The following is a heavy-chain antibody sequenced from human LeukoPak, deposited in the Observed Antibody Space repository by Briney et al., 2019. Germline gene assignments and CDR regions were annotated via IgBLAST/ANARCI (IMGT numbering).Heavy chain of an antibody. J-gene: IGHJ4*02. D-gene: IGHD6-19*01. CDR1: GGSITTSSYY. Sequence: SETLSLTCSVSGGSITTSSYYWGWIRQPPEKGLEWIGSIYYSGSTYYNPSLKSRVTISVDTSKNQFSLKLSSVTAADTAVYYCARVFGSSGWYSFGDYWGQGTLVTVSS. CDR3: ARVFGSSGWYSFGDY. V-gene: IGHV4-39*07. CDR2: IYYSGST.